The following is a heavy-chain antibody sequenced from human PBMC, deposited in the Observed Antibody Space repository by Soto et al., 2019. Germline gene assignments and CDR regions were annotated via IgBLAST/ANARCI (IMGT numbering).Heavy chain of an antibody. V-gene: IGHV4-59*01. CDR2: VYYGVTT. Sequence: SETLSLTCAVSDGSFSSNFWSWIRQPPGKGLEWIASVYYGVTTNYNPFLKGRVTISVDTSTNQFSLKLNSVTAADTAVYYCAGSRARGGIINDWGQGTQVTVSS. CDR3: AGSRARGGIIND. CDR1: DGSFSSNF. J-gene: IGHJ4*02. D-gene: IGHD3-10*01.